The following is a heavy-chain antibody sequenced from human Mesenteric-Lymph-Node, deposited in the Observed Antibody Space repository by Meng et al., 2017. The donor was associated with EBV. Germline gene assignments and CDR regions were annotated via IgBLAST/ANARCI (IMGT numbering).Heavy chain of an antibody. J-gene: IGHJ5*02. Sequence: EVRLGESGGGLVQPGGSLSLSCAVSGFSISPYWMHWVRQAPGKGLVWVSRIRSDGSSTDYADSVKGRFTISRDNAKNTVYLQMSSLRVEDSAVYYCARDGLDPWGQGTLVTVSS. CDR1: GFSISPYW. CDR3: ARDGLDP. V-gene: IGHV3-74*01. CDR2: IRSDGSST.